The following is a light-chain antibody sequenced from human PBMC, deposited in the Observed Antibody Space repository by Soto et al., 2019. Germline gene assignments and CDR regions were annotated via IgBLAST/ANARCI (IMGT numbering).Light chain of an antibody. CDR3: SSYTSSSTLYV. Sequence: QSALTQPASVSGSPGQSITISCTGTSSDVGDYNYVSWYQQHPGKAPKVMIYDVSNRPSGVSNRFSGSKSGNTASLTISGLQAEDEADYYCSSYTSSSTLYVFGTGTKLPS. J-gene: IGLJ1*01. V-gene: IGLV2-14*01. CDR1: SSDVGDYNY. CDR2: DVS.